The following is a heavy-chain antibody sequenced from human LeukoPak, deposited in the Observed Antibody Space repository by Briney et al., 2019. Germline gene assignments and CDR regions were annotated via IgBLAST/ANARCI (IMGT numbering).Heavy chain of an antibody. J-gene: IGHJ6*03. V-gene: IGHV1-8*03. D-gene: IGHD5-12*01. CDR3: ARAGYSGYDYIYYYYYMDV. CDR1: GYTFTSYD. Sequence: ASVKVSCKASGYTFTSYDINWVRQATGQGLGWMGWMNPNSGNTGYAQKFQGRVTITRNTSISTAYMELSSLRSEDTAVYYCARAGYSGYDYIYYYYYMDVWGKGTTVTVSS. CDR2: MNPNSGNT.